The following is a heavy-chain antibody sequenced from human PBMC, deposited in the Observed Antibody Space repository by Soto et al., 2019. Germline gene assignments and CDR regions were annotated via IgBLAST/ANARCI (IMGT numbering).Heavy chain of an antibody. V-gene: IGHV2-5*02. Sequence: QITLKESGPPLVKPTQTLTLTCTFSGFSLSTNGVGVGWIRQPPGKALEWFALFYWDDAKRYSPSLNSRLTITKDTSKNQVVLTMTNMDPVDTATYYCAHRTGEGPNDVFDIWGQGTMVTVSS. CDR1: GFSLSTNGVG. J-gene: IGHJ3*02. D-gene: IGHD7-27*01. CDR2: FYWDDAK. CDR3: AHRTGEGPNDVFDI.